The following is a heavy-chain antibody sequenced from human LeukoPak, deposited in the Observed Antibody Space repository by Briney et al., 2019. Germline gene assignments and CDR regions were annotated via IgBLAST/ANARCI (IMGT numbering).Heavy chain of an antibody. CDR1: GYTFTGYY. J-gene: IGHJ6*03. V-gene: IGHV1-2*02. D-gene: IGHD2-21*02. Sequence: GASVKVSCKASGYTFTGYYMHWVRQAPGQGFEWMGWINPNSGGTNYAQKFQGRVTMTRDTSISTAYMELSRLRSDDTAVYYCARDPPKHIVVVTASGYMDVWGKGTTVTVSS. CDR2: INPNSGGT. CDR3: ARDPPKHIVVVTASGYMDV.